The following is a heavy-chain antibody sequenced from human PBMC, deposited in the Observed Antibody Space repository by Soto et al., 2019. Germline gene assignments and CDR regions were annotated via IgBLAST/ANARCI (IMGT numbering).Heavy chain of an antibody. D-gene: IGHD6-6*01. V-gene: IGHV1-3*01. J-gene: IGHJ4*02. CDR2: INAGNGNT. CDR1: GYTXSTYA. CDR3: ARDRPGWYDY. Sequence: SXKVSFEATGYTXSTYAMHLVCQAPGQRLEWMGWINAGNGNTKYSQKFQGRVTSTRDTSAITAYIELRSLRSSDTAVDYGARDRPGWYDYWGQGPLGPFS.